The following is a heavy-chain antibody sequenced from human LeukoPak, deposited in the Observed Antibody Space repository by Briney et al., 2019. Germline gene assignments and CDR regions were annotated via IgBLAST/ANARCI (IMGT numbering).Heavy chain of an antibody. J-gene: IGHJ4*02. CDR1: GGSISSSSYY. Sequence: SETLSLTCTVAGGSISSSSYYWGWIRQPPGKGLEWIGSIYYSGSTYYNPSLKSRVTISVDTSKNQFSLKLSSVTAADTAVYYCARQEGRITMVRGFSGPFDYWGQGTLVTVSS. CDR2: IYYSGST. CDR3: ARQEGRITMVRGFSGPFDY. D-gene: IGHD3-10*01. V-gene: IGHV4-39*01.